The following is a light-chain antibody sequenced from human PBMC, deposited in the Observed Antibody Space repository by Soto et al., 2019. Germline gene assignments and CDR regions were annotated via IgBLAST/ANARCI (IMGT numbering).Light chain of an antibody. Sequence: AIRLTQSPSSLASSTGDRVTITCRSSQGISSYLAWYQQKPGKAPKLMIYAASTLQSGVPSRFSGSGSGKDLTLTISCPQSEDSETYYCKKYYSYLLNFGGGTQVDIK. CDR1: QGISSY. CDR2: AAS. V-gene: IGKV1-8*01. CDR3: KKYYSYLLN. J-gene: IGKJ4*01.